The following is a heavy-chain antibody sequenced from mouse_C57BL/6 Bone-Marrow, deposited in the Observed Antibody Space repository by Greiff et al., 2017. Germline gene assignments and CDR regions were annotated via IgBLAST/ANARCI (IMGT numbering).Heavy chain of an antibody. CDR3: ASDGGGYCFDY. D-gene: IGHD1-1*02. CDR1: GYSITSGYY. V-gene: IGHV3-6*01. Sequence: EVQLVESGPGLVKPSQSLSLTCSVTGYSITSGYYWNWIRQFPGNKLEWMGYISYDGSNNYNPSLKNRISITRDTSKNQFFLKLNSVTTEDTATYYCASDGGGYCFDYWGQGTTLTVSS. CDR2: ISYDGSN. J-gene: IGHJ2*01.